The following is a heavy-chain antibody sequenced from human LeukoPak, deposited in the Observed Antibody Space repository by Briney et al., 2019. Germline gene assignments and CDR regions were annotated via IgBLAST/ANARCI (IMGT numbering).Heavy chain of an antibody. Sequence: SETLSLTCTVSSGSISTSNYYWGWVRQPPGKALEWIGNIFYSGSTYYSPSLKSRVTISVDTSKNQFSLKLSSVTAADTAVYYCARTRGYSGYPPDYWGQGTLVTVSS. V-gene: IGHV4-39*01. D-gene: IGHD5-12*01. J-gene: IGHJ4*02. CDR3: ARTRGYSGYPPDY. CDR2: IFYSGST. CDR1: SGSISTSNYY.